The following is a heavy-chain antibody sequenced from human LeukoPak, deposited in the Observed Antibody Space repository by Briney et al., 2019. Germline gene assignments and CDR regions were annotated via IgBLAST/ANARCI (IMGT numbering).Heavy chain of an antibody. CDR1: GFTFSSSP. CDR3: ALDQNSAYYLEFDY. J-gene: IGHJ4*02. D-gene: IGHD3-22*01. Sequence: GGSLRLSCAASGFTFSSSPMSWVRQAPGKGLEWVSTISGSGGGTYYADSVKGRFTISRDNSKNTLYLQMNSLRAEDTAVYYCALDQNSAYYLEFDYWGQGTLVTVSS. CDR2: ISGSGGGT. V-gene: IGHV3-23*01.